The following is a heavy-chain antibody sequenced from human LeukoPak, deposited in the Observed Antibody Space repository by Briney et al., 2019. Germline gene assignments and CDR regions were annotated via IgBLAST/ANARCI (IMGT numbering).Heavy chain of an antibody. D-gene: IGHD3-22*01. CDR1: GGSISSGDYY. CDR2: IYYSGST. Sequence: PSETLSLTCTVSGGSISSGDYYWSWIRQPPGKGLEWIGYIYYSGSTYYNPSLKSRVTISVDTSKNQFSLKLSSVTAADTAVYYCARDHYYDSSGTRNFDYWGPGTLVTVSS. CDR3: ARDHYYDSSGTRNFDY. V-gene: IGHV4-30-4*08. J-gene: IGHJ4*02.